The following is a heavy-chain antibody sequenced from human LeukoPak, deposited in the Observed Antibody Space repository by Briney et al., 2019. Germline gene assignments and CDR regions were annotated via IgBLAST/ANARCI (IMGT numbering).Heavy chain of an antibody. Sequence: ASVKVSCKVSGYTLTELSMHWVRQAPGKGLEWMGGFDPEDGETIYAQKSQGRVTMTEDTSTDTAYMELSSLRSEDTAVYYCATGDSSGQNPDYWGQGTLVTVSS. CDR3: ATGDSSGQNPDY. J-gene: IGHJ4*02. CDR2: FDPEDGET. CDR1: GYTLTELS. D-gene: IGHD3-22*01. V-gene: IGHV1-24*01.